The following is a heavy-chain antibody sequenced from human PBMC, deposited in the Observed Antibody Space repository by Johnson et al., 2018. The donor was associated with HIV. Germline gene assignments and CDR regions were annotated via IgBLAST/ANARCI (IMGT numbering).Heavy chain of an antibody. CDR1: GFTFSSYA. Sequence: QVQLVESGGGLVQPGGSLRLSCAASGFTFSSYAMHWVRQAPGKGLEWVAVISYDGSNKYYADSVKGRFTISRDNSKNTLYLQMNSLRAEDTAVYYCALNWNYVTSAFDIWGQGTMVTVSS. V-gene: IGHV3-30*04. J-gene: IGHJ3*02. CDR2: ISYDGSNK. CDR3: ALNWNYVTSAFDI. D-gene: IGHD1-7*01.